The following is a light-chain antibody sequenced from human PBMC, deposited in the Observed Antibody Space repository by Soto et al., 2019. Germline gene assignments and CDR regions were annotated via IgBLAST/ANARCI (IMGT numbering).Light chain of an antibody. CDR1: QSVSSY. CDR2: DAS. Sequence: EIVLTQSPATLSLSPGERATLSCRASQSVSSYLAWYQQKPGQAPRLLIYDASNRATGIPARFSGSGSGTDFTLTISSLEPEDFAVYYCQQRSNWPENTFGQGTRLENK. J-gene: IGKJ5*01. CDR3: QQRSNWPENT. V-gene: IGKV3-11*01.